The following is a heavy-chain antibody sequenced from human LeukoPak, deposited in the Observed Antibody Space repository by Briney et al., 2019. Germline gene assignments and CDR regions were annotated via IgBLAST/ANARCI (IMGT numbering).Heavy chain of an antibody. CDR2: IYSGGST. J-gene: IGHJ4*02. CDR3: AGERSDMTDY. CDR1: GFTVSSNY. V-gene: IGHV3-53*01. Sequence: GGSLRLSCAASGFTVSSNYMSWVRQAPVKGLEWVSVIYSGGSTYYADSVKGRFTISRDISKNTLYLQMNSLRADDTAVYYCAGERSDMTDYWGQGTLVTVSS. D-gene: IGHD3-10*01.